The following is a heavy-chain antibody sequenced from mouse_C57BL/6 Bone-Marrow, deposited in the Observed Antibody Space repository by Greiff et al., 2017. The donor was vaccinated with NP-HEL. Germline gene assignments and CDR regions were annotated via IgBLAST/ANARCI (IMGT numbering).Heavy chain of an antibody. CDR2: INPNNGGT. CDR3: ANYDYAMDY. J-gene: IGHJ4*01. Sequence: VQLQQSGPELVKPGASVKISCEASGYTFTDYYMNWVKQSHGKSLEWIGDINPNNGGTSYNQKFKGKATLTVDKSSSTAYMELRSLTSEDSAVYYCANYDYAMDYWGQGTSVTVSS. CDR1: GYTFTDYY. V-gene: IGHV1-26*01. D-gene: IGHD2-4*01.